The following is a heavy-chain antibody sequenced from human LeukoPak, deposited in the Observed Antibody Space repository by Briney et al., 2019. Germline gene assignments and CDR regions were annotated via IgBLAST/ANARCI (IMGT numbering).Heavy chain of an antibody. CDR3: ARSIAAPYPTDYMDV. J-gene: IGHJ6*03. Sequence: ASVKVSCKASGYTFTSYAMNWVRQAPGQGLEWMGWINTNTGNPTYAQGFTGRFVFSLDTSVSTAYLQISSLKAEDTAVYYCARSIAAPYPTDYMDVWGKGTTVTVSS. V-gene: IGHV7-4-1*02. CDR1: GYTFTSYA. D-gene: IGHD6-6*01. CDR2: INTNTGNP.